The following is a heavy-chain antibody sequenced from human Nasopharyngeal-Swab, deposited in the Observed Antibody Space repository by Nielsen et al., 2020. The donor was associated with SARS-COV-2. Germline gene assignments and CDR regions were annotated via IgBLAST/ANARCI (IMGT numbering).Heavy chain of an antibody. CDR3: ARDSLDFYGSGSYPDY. D-gene: IGHD3-10*01. J-gene: IGHJ4*02. Sequence: GESLKISCVASGFTLSTYWMHWVRQAPGKGLVWVSRTNSDGSSTDYAAFVKGRFTISRDNAKNTLYLQMNSLRVEDTAMYYCARDSLDFYGSGSYPDYWGQGTLVTVSS. V-gene: IGHV3-74*01. CDR1: GFTLSTYW. CDR2: TNSDGSST.